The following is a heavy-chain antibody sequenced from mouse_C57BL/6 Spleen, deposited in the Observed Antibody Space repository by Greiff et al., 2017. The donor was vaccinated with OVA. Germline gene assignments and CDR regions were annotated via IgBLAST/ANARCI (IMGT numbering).Heavy chain of an antibody. V-gene: IGHV5-4*01. CDR1: GFTFSSYA. CDR3: ASPFYYGSSYWYFDV. CDR2: ISDGGSYT. D-gene: IGHD1-1*01. J-gene: IGHJ1*03. Sequence: EVQLVESGGGLVKPGGSLKLSCAASGFTFSSYAMSWVRQTPEKRLEWVATISDGGSYTYYPDNVKGRFTVSRDNAKNNLYLQMSQLKSEDTAMYYCASPFYYGSSYWYFDVWGTGTTGTVSS.